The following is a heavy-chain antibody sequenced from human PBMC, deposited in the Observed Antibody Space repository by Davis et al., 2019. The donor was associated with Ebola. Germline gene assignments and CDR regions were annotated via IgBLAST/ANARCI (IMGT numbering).Heavy chain of an antibody. CDR2: ISGSGGST. V-gene: IGHV3-23*01. D-gene: IGHD5-18*01. J-gene: IGHJ4*02. Sequence: GGSLRLSCAASGFTFSSYAMSWVRQAPGKGLEWVSAISGSGGSTYYADSVKGRFTISRDNSKNTLYLQMNSLRAEDTAVYYCAKWAVYSYGPVEFFDYWGQGTLVTVSS. CDR3: AKWAVYSYGPVEFFDY. CDR1: GFTFSSYA.